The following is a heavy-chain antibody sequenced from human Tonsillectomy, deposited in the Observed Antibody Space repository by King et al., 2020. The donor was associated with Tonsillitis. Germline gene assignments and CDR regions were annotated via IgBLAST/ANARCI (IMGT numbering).Heavy chain of an antibody. Sequence: VQLQESGPGLVKPSETLSLTCTVSGGSISSYYWSWIRQPAGKGLEWIGRIYTSGRTTYNPSLKSRVTIHVETPKTQFSLKLGSVTAADTAVYYCARDRHDYGDFYPDYWGQGTLVTVSS. CDR1: GGSISSYY. CDR2: IYTSGRT. J-gene: IGHJ4*02. D-gene: IGHD4-17*01. CDR3: ARDRHDYGDFYPDY. V-gene: IGHV4-4*07.